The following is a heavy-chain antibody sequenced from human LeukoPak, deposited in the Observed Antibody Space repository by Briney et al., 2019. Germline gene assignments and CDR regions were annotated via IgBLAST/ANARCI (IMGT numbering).Heavy chain of an antibody. Sequence: PETLSLTCTVSGGSISSRSDYWGWIRQTPGKGLEWIGNLDSSGSTYYNPSLKSRVTISVGTSKNQFSLNLRSVTAADTAIYSCSRSHDYGGLYFYYYMDVWGKGTTVTVSS. CDR1: GGSISSRSDY. V-gene: IGHV4-39*01. J-gene: IGHJ6*03. D-gene: IGHD4-23*01. CDR3: SRSHDYGGLYFYYYMDV. CDR2: LDSSGST.